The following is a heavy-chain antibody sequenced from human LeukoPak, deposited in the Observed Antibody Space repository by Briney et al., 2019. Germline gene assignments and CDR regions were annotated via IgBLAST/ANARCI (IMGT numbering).Heavy chain of an antibody. CDR3: ASLYCSSTSCYPKT. Sequence: GASVKVSCKASGYTFTSYYMHWVRQAPGQGLEWMGIINPSGGSTSYAQKFQGRVTITADESSSTAYMELSSLRSEDTAVYYCASLYCSSTSCYPKTWGQGTLVTVSS. CDR1: GYTFTSYY. CDR2: INPSGGST. V-gene: IGHV1-46*01. J-gene: IGHJ5*02. D-gene: IGHD2-2*01.